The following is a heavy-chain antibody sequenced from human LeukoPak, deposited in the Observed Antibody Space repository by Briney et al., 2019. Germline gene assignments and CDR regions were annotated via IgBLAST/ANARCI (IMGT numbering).Heavy chain of an antibody. D-gene: IGHD5-18*01. J-gene: IGHJ6*03. CDR3: ARDQGEWGYTYGRRGGFYYYYYMDV. CDR1: GFTFSTFA. V-gene: IGHV3-23*01. Sequence: GGSLRLSCAASGFTFSTFAMIWVRQPPGKGLEWVSSIFPSGGEIHYADSVRGRFTISRDNSKSTLSLQMNSLRAEDTAVYYCARDQGEWGYTYGRRGGFYYYYYMDVWGNGTTVTISS. CDR2: IFPSGGEI.